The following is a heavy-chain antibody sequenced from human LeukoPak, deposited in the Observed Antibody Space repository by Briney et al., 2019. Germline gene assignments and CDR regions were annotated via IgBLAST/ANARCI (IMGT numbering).Heavy chain of an antibody. D-gene: IGHD2-15*01. V-gene: IGHV3-53*01. CDR3: ARARYCSGGSCSYYYYYGMDV. CDR1: GFTVSSNY. J-gene: IGHJ6*02. CDR2: IYSGGST. Sequence: GGSLRLSCSASGFTVSSNYMSWVRQAPGKGLEWGSVIYSGGSTYYADSVKGRLTNSRDNSKNTLYLQMNSLRAEDTAVYYCARARYCSGGSCSYYYYYGMDVWGQGTTVTVSS.